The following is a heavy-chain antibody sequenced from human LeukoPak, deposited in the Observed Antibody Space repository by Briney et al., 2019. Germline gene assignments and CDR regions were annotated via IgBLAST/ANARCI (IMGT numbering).Heavy chain of an antibody. V-gene: IGHV1-18*01. Sequence: GASVKVSCKASGYTFTSYGISWVRQAPGQALEWMGWISGYNGNTNYAQKLQGRVTTTTDTSTSTAHMELRSLRSDDTAVYYCARDFHSSGYYHYFHYWGQGTLVTVSS. D-gene: IGHD3-22*01. CDR2: ISGYNGNT. CDR3: ARDFHSSGYYHYFHY. CDR1: GYTFTSYG. J-gene: IGHJ4*02.